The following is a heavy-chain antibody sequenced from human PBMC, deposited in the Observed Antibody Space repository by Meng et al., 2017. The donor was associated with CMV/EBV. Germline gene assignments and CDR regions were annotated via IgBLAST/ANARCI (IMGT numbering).Heavy chain of an antibody. V-gene: IGHV3-20*03. CDR2: INWNDGST. J-gene: IGHJ4*02. CDR3: ARPHGFYYDSSGYYY. CDR1: DFALEDYG. D-gene: IGHD3-22*01. Sequence: DFALEDYGMSELRQAPGKGLELVSGINWNDGSTGYADSVKSRFTISRDNAKNSLYLQMNSLRAEDTALYYCARPHGFYYDSSGYYYWGQGTLVTVSS.